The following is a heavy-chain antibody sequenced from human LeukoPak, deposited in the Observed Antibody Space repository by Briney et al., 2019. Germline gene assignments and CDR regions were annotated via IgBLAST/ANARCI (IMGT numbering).Heavy chain of an antibody. V-gene: IGHV1-69*06. CDR3: ARSFYGGPDAFDI. CDR2: IIPIFGTA. CDR1: GGTFSSYA. D-gene: IGHD2-2*01. Sequence: SVKVSCKASGGTFSSYAISWVRQAPGQGLEWMGGIIPIFGTANYAQKFQGRVTITADKSTSTAYMELSSLRSEDTAVYYWARSFYGGPDAFDIWGQGTMVTVSS. J-gene: IGHJ3*02.